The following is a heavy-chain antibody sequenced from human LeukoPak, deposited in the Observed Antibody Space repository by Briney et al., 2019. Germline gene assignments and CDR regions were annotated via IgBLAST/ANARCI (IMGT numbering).Heavy chain of an antibody. Sequence: ASVKVSCKASGYTFTGYYMHWVRQAPGQGLEWMGRINPNSGGTNYGQKFQGRVTMTRDTSISTAYMELSRLTSDDTAVYYCASEHCSGGSCYCLYWGQGTLVTVSS. J-gene: IGHJ4*02. V-gene: IGHV1-2*06. CDR3: ASEHCSGGSCYCLY. D-gene: IGHD2-15*01. CDR1: GYTFTGYY. CDR2: INPNSGGT.